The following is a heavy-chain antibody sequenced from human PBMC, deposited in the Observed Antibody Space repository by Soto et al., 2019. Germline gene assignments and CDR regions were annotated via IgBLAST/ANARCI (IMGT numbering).Heavy chain of an antibody. V-gene: IGHV4-4*02. CDR2: IYHSGST. D-gene: IGHD3-3*01. CDR3: ARGSRFLGIRYGMDV. CDR1: GGSISSSNW. J-gene: IGHJ6*02. Sequence: SETLSLTCAVSGGSISSSNWWSWVRQPPGKGLEWIGEIYHSGSTNYNPSLKSRVTISVDKSKNQFSPKLSSVTAADTAVYYCARGSRFLGIRYGMDVWGQGTTVTVSS.